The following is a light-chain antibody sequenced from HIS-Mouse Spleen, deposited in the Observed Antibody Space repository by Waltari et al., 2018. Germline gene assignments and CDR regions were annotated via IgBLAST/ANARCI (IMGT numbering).Light chain of an antibody. CDR2: RNK. V-gene: IGLV1-47*01. CDR1: SSNIGSNY. Sequence: QSVLTQPPSASGTPGQRVTISCSGSSSNIGSNYVYWYQQLPGTAPKLLIYRNKPRPSRVPDRFSGSKSCTSASLAISGLRSEDEADYYCAAWDDSLSGVVFGGGTKLTVL. CDR3: AAWDDSLSGVV. J-gene: IGLJ2*01.